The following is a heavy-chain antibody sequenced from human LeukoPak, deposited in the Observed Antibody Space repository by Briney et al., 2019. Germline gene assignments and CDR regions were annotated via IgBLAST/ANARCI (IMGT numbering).Heavy chain of an antibody. V-gene: IGHV3-23*01. J-gene: IGHJ3*02. CDR3: AKIVGATGAFDI. CDR2: ISGSGGST. CDR1: GFTVSSYS. D-gene: IGHD1-26*01. Sequence: GGSLRLSCAASGFTVSSYSMNWVRQAPGKGLEWVSAISGSGGSTYYADSVKGRFTISRDNSKNTLYLQMNSLRAEDTAVYYCAKIVGATGAFDIWGQGTMVTVSS.